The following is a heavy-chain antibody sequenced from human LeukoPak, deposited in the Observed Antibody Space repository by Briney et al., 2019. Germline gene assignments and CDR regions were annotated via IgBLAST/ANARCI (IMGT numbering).Heavy chain of an antibody. Sequence: GGSLRLSCAASGFTFSSYAMHWVRQAPGKGLEWVAVISYDGSNKYYADSVKGRFTISRDNSKNTLYLQMNSLRAEDAAVYYCARDTSATYYDFWSGYYEGETQGMDVWGQGTTVTVSS. J-gene: IGHJ6*02. CDR3: ARDTSATYYDFWSGYYEGETQGMDV. V-gene: IGHV3-30-3*01. CDR2: ISYDGSNK. D-gene: IGHD3-3*01. CDR1: GFTFSSYA.